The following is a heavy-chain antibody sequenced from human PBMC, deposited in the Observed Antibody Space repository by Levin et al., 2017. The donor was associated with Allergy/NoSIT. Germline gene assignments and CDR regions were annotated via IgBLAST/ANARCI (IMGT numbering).Heavy chain of an antibody. D-gene: IGHD6-19*01. Sequence: SCAASGFTFSSYAMHWVRQAPGKGLEWVAVISYDGSNKYYADSVKGRFTISRDNSKNTLYLQMNSLRAEDTAVYYCAGPVAGAKKYFQHWGQGTLVTVSS. J-gene: IGHJ1*01. CDR2: ISYDGSNK. CDR3: AGPVAGAKKYFQH. V-gene: IGHV3-30-3*01. CDR1: GFTFSSYA.